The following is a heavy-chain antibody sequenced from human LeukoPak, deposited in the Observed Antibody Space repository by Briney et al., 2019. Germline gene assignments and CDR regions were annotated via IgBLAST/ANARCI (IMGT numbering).Heavy chain of an antibody. D-gene: IGHD3-10*01. Sequence: TPSETLSLTCTVSGGSISSHYWSWIRQPAGKGLEWIGRIYTSGSTNYNPSLKSRVTMSVDTSKNQFSLKLSSVTAADTAAYYGAXXXNGNYYGSGXLDYWGQGTLVTVSS. CDR1: GGSISSHY. V-gene: IGHV4-4*07. CDR2: IYTSGST. CDR3: AXXXNGNYYGSGXLDY. J-gene: IGHJ4*02.